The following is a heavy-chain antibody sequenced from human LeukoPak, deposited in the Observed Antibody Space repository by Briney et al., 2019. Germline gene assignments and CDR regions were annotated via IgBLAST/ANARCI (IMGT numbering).Heavy chain of an antibody. CDR2: VRNDGFDT. Sequence: GSVRLSCVTSGLTFTNHGFHWLRQAADKGLEWVAFVRNDGFDTYHSNSVKGRFSISRDDSKNTVYLQMNSLRAEDTALYYCARDRGKDYFGDWGQGTQVTVSS. CDR1: GLTFTNHG. CDR3: ARDRGKDYFGD. J-gene: IGHJ4*02. D-gene: IGHD4-23*01. V-gene: IGHV3-30*02.